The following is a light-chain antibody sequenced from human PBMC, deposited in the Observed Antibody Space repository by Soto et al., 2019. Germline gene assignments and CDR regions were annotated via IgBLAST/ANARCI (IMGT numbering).Light chain of an antibody. CDR1: QSLVYSDGNTY. Sequence: DVVMTQSPLSLPVTLGQPASISCRSSQSLVYSDGNTYLNWFQQRPGQSPRRLIYKVSNRDSGVPDRFSGSGSGTDFTLKISRVEAEDFAVYYCQQRSNWPPTWTFGQGTKVDIK. CDR2: KVS. J-gene: IGKJ1*01. V-gene: IGKV2-30*01. CDR3: QQRSNWPPTWT.